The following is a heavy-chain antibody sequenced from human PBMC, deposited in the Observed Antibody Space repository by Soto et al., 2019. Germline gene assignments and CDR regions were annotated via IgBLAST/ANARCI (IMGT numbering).Heavy chain of an antibody. D-gene: IGHD2-15*01. V-gene: IGHV3-48*02. Sequence: GGSLRIGCAASVFALNIYSMSWVGQAPGMGLELLAYISETSRNIYYADSVKGRFTISRDSSRNSVYLQMNSLRDEDTAVYYCARDLDGYCSGGSCSWRYYYGMDVWGQGTTVTVSS. CDR3: ARDLDGYCSGGSCSWRYYYGMDV. CDR2: ISETSRNI. J-gene: IGHJ6*01. CDR1: VFALNIYS.